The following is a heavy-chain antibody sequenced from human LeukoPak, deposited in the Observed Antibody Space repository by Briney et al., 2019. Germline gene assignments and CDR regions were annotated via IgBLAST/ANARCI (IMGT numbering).Heavy chain of an antibody. D-gene: IGHD4-17*01. CDR3: ARVPVTTSKFDY. J-gene: IGHJ4*02. Sequence: PSQTLSLTCTVSGGSISSGGYYWSWIRQHPGKGLEWIGYIYYSGSTYYNPSLKSRVTISVDTSKNQSSLKLSSVTAADTAVYYCARVPVTTSKFDYWGQGTLVTVSS. CDR1: GGSISSGGYY. V-gene: IGHV4-31*03. CDR2: IYYSGST.